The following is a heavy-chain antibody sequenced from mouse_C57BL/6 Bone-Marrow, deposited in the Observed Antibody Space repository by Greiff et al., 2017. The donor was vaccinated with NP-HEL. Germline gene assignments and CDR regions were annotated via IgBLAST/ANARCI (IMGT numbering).Heavy chain of an antibody. Sequence: VKLMESGPGLVQPSQSLSITCTVSGFSLTSYGVHWVRQSPGKGLEWLGVIWSGGSTDYNAAFISRLSISKDNSKSQVFFKMNSLQADDTAIYYCARGYDRYFEVWGTGTTVTASS. J-gene: IGHJ1*03. CDR3: ARGYDRYFEV. CDR1: GFSLTSYG. V-gene: IGHV2-2*01. D-gene: IGHD2-2*01. CDR2: IWSGGST.